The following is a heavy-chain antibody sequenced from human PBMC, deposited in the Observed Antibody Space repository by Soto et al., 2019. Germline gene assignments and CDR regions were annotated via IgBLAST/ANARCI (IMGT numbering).Heavy chain of an antibody. Sequence: SETLSLTCTVSGGSISSSSYYWGWIRQPPGKGLEWIGSIYYSGSTYYNPSLKSRVTLSVDTSKNQFSLKLSFVTAADTAVYYCARHISKARPPNGYDYWGQGTLVTVSS. J-gene: IGHJ4*02. CDR2: IYYSGST. CDR3: ARHISKARPPNGYDY. V-gene: IGHV4-39*01. CDR1: GGSISSSSYY. D-gene: IGHD3-3*02.